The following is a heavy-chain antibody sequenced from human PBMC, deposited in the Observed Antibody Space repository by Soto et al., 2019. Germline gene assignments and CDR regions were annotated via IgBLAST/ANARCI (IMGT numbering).Heavy chain of an antibody. J-gene: IGHJ5*02. D-gene: IGHD2-21*02. Sequence: PSETLSLTCTVSGGSISSYNWSWIRQPPGKGLEWIGYIYYSGSTNYNPSLKSRVTISADTSKNQFSLKLTSLTAADTAVYYCARHLAVTDKGDWFDPWGQGTLVTVSS. V-gene: IGHV4-59*08. CDR1: GGSISSYN. CDR2: IYYSGST. CDR3: ARHLAVTDKGDWFDP.